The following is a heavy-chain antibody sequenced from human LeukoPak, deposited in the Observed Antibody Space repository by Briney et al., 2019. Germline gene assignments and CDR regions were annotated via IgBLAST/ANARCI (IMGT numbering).Heavy chain of an antibody. CDR1: GFTFSSYG. D-gene: IGHD3-10*01. J-gene: IGHJ6*02. CDR2: ISYDGSNK. Sequence: GGSLRLSCAASGFTFSSYGMHWVRQAPGKGLEWVAVISYDGSNKYYADSVKGRFTISRDNSKNTLYLQMNSLRAEDTAVYYCAKDSAYYYGSGSYQKYYGMDVWGQGTMVTVSS. V-gene: IGHV3-30*18. CDR3: AKDSAYYYGSGSYQKYYGMDV.